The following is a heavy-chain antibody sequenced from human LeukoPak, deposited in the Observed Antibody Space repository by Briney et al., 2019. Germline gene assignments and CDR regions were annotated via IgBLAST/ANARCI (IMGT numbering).Heavy chain of an antibody. D-gene: IGHD2-2*01. CDR2: ILGGAGST. V-gene: IGHV3-23*01. Sequence: GGTLRLSCAASGFSFSVYGMSWVRQAPGRGLEWVSGILGGAGSTYYADSVKGRFTISRDNSKNTLYLQMNSLRAEDTAVYYCAHGTVYQLDYWGQGTLVTVSS. CDR3: AHGTVYQLDY. CDR1: GFSFSVYG. J-gene: IGHJ4*02.